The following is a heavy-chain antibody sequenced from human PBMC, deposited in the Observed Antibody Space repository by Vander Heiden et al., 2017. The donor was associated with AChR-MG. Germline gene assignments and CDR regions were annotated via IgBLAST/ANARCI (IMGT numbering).Heavy chain of an antibody. Sequence: EVQLLESGGGLVQPGGSLRLSCAASGFTFSSYAMSWVRQAPGKGLEWVSAISGSGGSTYYADSVKGRFTISRDNSKNTLYLQMNSLRAEDTAVYYCARSRRYSSSSGWYFDLWGRGTLVTVSS. V-gene: IGHV3-23*01. CDR3: ARSRRYSSSSGWYFDL. J-gene: IGHJ2*01. CDR2: ISGSGGST. D-gene: IGHD6-6*01. CDR1: GFTFSSYA.